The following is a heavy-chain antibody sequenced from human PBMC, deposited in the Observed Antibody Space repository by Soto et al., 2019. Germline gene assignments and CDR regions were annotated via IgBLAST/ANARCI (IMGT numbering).Heavy chain of an antibody. Sequence: QVQLVQSGAEVKKPGSSVKVSCKASGGTFSSYAISWVRQAPGQGLEWMGGIIPIFGTANYAQKFQGRVTMTADESTSTACMERSSLRSEGTAVYYCARVNSGYDFYYYGMDVWGEGTKVTVSS. CDR2: IIPIFGTA. J-gene: IGHJ6*04. CDR1: GGTFSSYA. D-gene: IGHD5-12*01. V-gene: IGHV1-69*01. CDR3: ARVNSGYDFYYYGMDV.